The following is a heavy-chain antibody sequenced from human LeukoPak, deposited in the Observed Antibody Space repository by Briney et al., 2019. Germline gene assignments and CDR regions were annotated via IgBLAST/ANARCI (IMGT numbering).Heavy chain of an antibody. CDR2: FDPEDGET. CDR3: ATDLGYYYDSSD. CDR1: GYTLTELS. D-gene: IGHD3-22*01. Sequence: GASVKVSCKVSGYTLTELSMHWVRQAPGKGLEWMGGFDPEDGETIYAQKFQGRITMTEDTSTDTAYMELSSLRSEDTAVYYCATDLGYYYDSSDWGQGTLVTVSS. V-gene: IGHV1-24*01. J-gene: IGHJ4*02.